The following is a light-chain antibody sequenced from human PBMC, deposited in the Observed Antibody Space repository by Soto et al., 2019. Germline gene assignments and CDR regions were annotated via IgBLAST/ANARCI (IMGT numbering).Light chain of an antibody. CDR1: QSIRSW. CDR3: QQYNSHART. CDR2: DAS. Sequence: DIQMTQSPSTLSASVGDRVTITCLASQSIRSWLDWYQQKPGKAPKLLIYDASSLESGVPSRFSGSGSGTEFTLTISSLQPEDFATYYCQQYNSHARTCGGGTKVEIK. J-gene: IGKJ4*01. V-gene: IGKV1-5*01.